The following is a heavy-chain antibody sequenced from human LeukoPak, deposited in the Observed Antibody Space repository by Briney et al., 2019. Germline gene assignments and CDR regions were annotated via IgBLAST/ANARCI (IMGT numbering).Heavy chain of an antibody. Sequence: GGSLRLSCAASGFSFSVYGMRWVCQAPGKGLEWVAVIWDDGSYKYYADSVKGRFTISRDNSKNTLYLQMNSLRAEDTAVYYCAKPTRGSGGSFLIDYWGQGALVTVSS. D-gene: IGHD2-15*01. J-gene: IGHJ4*02. CDR2: IWDDGSYK. CDR1: GFSFSVYG. V-gene: IGHV3-33*06. CDR3: AKPTRGSGGSFLIDY.